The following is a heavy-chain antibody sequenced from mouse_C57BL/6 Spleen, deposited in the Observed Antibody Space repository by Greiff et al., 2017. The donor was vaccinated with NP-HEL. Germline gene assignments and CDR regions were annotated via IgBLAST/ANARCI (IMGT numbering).Heavy chain of an antibody. Sequence: QVQLQQSGAELVKPGASVKLSCKASGYTFTEYTIHWVKQRSGQGLEWIGWFYPGSGSIKYNEKFKDKATLTADKSSSTVYMELSRLKSEDSAVYFCARHEGDGYYRGWYFDVWGTGTTVTVSS. CDR3: ARHEGDGYYRGWYFDV. D-gene: IGHD2-3*01. CDR1: GYTFTEYT. CDR2: FYPGSGSI. J-gene: IGHJ1*03. V-gene: IGHV1-62-2*01.